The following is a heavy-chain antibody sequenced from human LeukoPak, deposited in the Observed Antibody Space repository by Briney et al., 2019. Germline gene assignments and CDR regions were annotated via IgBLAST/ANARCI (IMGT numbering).Heavy chain of an antibody. CDR3: AKDQGGIAARPDAFDI. CDR1: GFTFSSYA. CDR2: ISGSGGST. D-gene: IGHD6-6*01. V-gene: IGHV3-23*01. J-gene: IGHJ3*02. Sequence: GGSLRLSCAASGFTFSSYAMSWVRQAPGKGLEWVPAISGSGGSTYYADSVKGRFTISRDNSKNTLYLQMNSLRAEDTAVYYCAKDQGGIAARPDAFDIWGQGTMVTVSS.